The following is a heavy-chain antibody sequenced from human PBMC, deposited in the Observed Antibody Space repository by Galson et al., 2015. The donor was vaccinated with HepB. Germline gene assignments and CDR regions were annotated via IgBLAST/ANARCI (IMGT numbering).Heavy chain of an antibody. J-gene: IGHJ4*02. D-gene: IGHD2-15*01. CDR1: GFTFTNYA. Sequence: SVKVSCKASGFTFTNYAMNWVRQAPGQGLEWMGWINTNTGNPTYAQGFTGRFVFSLDTSVSTTYLQISSLKTEDTAVYYCARDRGSGSHFFDYWGQGTLVTVSS. V-gene: IGHV7-4-1*02. CDR3: ARDRGSGSHFFDY. CDR2: INTNTGNP.